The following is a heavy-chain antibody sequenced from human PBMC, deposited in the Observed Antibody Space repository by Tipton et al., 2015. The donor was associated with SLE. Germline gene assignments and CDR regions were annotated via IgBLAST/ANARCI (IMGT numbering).Heavy chain of an antibody. Sequence: TLSLTCTVSGGSISSYYWSWIRQPPGKGLEWIGYIYYSGSTNCNPSLKSRVTISVDTSKNQFSLKLSSVTAADTAVYYCARDVTIFGVAGNWFDPWGQGTLVTVSS. CDR2: IYYSGST. V-gene: IGHV4-59*01. CDR3: ARDVTIFGVAGNWFDP. D-gene: IGHD3-3*01. J-gene: IGHJ5*02. CDR1: GGSISSYY.